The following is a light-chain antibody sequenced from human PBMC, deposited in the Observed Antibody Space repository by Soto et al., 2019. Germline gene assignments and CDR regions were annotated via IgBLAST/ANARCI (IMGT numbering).Light chain of an antibody. CDR3: QQSHNLPLT. CDR2: DAS. CDR1: QDINNH. Sequence: DIQMTQSPSSLSASVGDKVTITCQASQDINNHLNWYQHKLGKAPKLLIYDASNLQPGVPSRYSGRGSGTDFTFTINNLQPEDVATYSCQQSHNLPLTFGGGTKVEIK. J-gene: IGKJ4*01. V-gene: IGKV1-33*01.